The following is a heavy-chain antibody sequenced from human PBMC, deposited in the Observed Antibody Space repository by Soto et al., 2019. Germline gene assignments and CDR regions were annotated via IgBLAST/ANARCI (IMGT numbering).Heavy chain of an antibody. CDR2: ISAYNGNT. CDR3: ARDRRLQYAARGLDAFDI. J-gene: IGHJ3*02. CDR1: GYTFTSYG. Sequence: GASVKVSCKASGYTFTSYGISWVRQAPGQGLEWMGWISAYNGNTNYAQKLQGRVTMTTDTSTSTAYMELRSLRSDDTAVYYCARDRRLQYAARGLDAFDIWGQGTMVTVSS. D-gene: IGHD4-4*01. V-gene: IGHV1-18*01.